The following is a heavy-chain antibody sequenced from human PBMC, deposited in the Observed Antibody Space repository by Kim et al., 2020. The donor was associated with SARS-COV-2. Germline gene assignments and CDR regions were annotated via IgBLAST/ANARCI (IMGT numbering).Heavy chain of an antibody. CDR1: GYTFTSYA. V-gene: IGHV1-3*01. CDR3: ARNEDY. Sequence: ASVKVSCKASGYTFTSYAFHWVRQAPGQRLEWMGWIDADNGNTKYSQKFQGRVTITRDTSETTAYMELSSLRSEDTAVYYCARNEDYWGQGTLVTVSS. J-gene: IGHJ4*02. CDR2: IDADNGNT.